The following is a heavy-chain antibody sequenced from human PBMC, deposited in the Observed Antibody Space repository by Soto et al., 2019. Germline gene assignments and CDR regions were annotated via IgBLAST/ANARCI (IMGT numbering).Heavy chain of an antibody. CDR3: ARDRDGYNSYYYYGMDV. CDR1: GYTITRDY. D-gene: IGHD5-12*01. CDR2: INPSGGST. Sequence: ASVKVSCKASGYTITRDYMHWVRQTPGQGLEWMGIINPSGGSTSYAQKFQGRVTMTRDTSTSTVYMELSSLRSEDTAVYYCARDRDGYNSYYYYGMDVWGQGTTVTVSS. V-gene: IGHV1-46*01. J-gene: IGHJ6*02.